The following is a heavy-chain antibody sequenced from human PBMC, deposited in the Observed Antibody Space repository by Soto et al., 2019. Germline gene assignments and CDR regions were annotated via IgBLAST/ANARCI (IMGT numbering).Heavy chain of an antibody. D-gene: IGHD5-12*01. J-gene: IGHJ4*02. CDR1: GFTFSSYA. V-gene: IGHV3-23*01. CDR2: ISGSGGST. CDR3: AKGGYSGYDDGQQWPTPFYDY. Sequence: GGSLRLSCAASGFTFSSYAMSWVRQAPGKGLEWVSAISGSGGSTYYADSVKGRFTISRDNSKNTLYLQMNSLRAEDTAVYYCAKGGYSGYDDGQQWPTPFYDYWGQGTLVTVSS.